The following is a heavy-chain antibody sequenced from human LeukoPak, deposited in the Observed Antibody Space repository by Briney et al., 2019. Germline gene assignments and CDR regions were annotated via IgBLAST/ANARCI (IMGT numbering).Heavy chain of an antibody. J-gene: IGHJ5*02. CDR1: GGSFSGYY. D-gene: IGHD3-9*01. CDR3: ARTPPYWLFGQNNWFDP. V-gene: IGHV4-34*01. CDR2: INHSGGT. Sequence: SETLSLTCAVYGGSFSGYYWSWIRQPPGKGLEWIGEINHSGGTNSNPSLKSRVTISVDTSTNQFSLKLSSVTAADTAVYYCARTPPYWLFGQNNWFDPWGQGTLVTVSS.